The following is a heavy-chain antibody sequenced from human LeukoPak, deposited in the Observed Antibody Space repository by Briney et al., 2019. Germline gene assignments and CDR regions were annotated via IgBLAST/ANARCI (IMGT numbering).Heavy chain of an antibody. CDR3: ARRSYSSGWLGAFDI. CDR1: GFTFSSYS. V-gene: IGHV3-48*01. CDR2: ISSSSSTI. J-gene: IGHJ3*02. D-gene: IGHD6-19*01. Sequence: GGSLRLSCAASGFTFSSYSMNWVRQAPGKGLEWVSYISSSSSTIYYADSVKGRFTISRDNAKNSLYLQMNSLRAEDTAVYYCARRSYSSGWLGAFDIWGQGTMVTVSS.